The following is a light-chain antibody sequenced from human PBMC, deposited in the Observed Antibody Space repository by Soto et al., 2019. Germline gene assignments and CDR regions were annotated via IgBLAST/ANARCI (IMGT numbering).Light chain of an antibody. V-gene: IGKV4-1*01. CDR1: QSVLYNSNNKNY. J-gene: IGKJ4*01. CDR2: RAS. Sequence: DIVMTQSPDSLALSLGERATINCKSSQSVLYNSNNKNYLAWYQQKPGQPPKLLIFRASSRETGVPDRFSGSGSGTDFTLIIDSLQAEDVAVYYCQQYYVSPLTFGGGTKVEIK. CDR3: QQYYVSPLT.